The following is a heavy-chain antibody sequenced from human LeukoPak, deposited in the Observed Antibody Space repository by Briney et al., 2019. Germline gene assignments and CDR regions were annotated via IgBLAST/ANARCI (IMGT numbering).Heavy chain of an antibody. CDR3: ARESITIFGVVIPADY. CDR1: GYTFTSYG. J-gene: IGHJ4*02. CDR2: ISAYNGNT. V-gene: IGHV1-18*01. D-gene: IGHD3-3*01. Sequence: ASVKVSCKASGYTFTSYGISWVRQAPGQGLEWMGWISAYNGNTNYAQKLQGRVTMTTDTSTSTAYMELRSLRSDDTAVYYCARESITIFGVVIPADYWGQGTRVTVSS.